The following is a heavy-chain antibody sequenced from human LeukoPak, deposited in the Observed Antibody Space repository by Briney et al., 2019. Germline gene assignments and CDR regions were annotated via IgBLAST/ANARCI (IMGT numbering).Heavy chain of an antibody. Sequence: PGGSLRLSCAASGFTFSSYSMNWVRQAPGKGLEWVSSISSSSSYIYHADSVKGRFTISRDNAKNSLYLQMNSLRAEDTAVYYCARSGSSDAFDIWGQGTMVTVSS. CDR1: GFTFSSYS. V-gene: IGHV3-21*01. J-gene: IGHJ3*02. CDR3: ARSGSSDAFDI. CDR2: ISSSSSYI. D-gene: IGHD1-26*01.